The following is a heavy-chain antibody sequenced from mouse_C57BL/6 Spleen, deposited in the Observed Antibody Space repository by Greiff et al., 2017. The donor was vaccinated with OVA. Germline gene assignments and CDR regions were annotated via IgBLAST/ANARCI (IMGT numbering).Heavy chain of an antibody. CDR1: GYTFTSYW. CDR3: ARDSSGSYYFDY. Sequence: QVQLRQPGAELVMPGASVKLSCKASGYTFTSYWMHWVKQRPGQGLEWIGEIDPSDSYTNYNQKFKGKSTLTVDKSSSTAYMQLSSLTSEDSAVYYCARDSSGSYYFDYWGQGTTLTVSS. V-gene: IGHV1-69*01. CDR2: IDPSDSYT. D-gene: IGHD3-2*02. J-gene: IGHJ2*01.